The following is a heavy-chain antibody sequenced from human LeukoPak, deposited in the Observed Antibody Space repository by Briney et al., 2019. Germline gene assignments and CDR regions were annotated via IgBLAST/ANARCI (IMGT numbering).Heavy chain of an antibody. CDR2: ISGSGGYT. CDR1: GFTFSSYA. V-gene: IGHV3-23*01. CDR3: AKEYGGYYYYFDN. J-gene: IGHJ4*02. D-gene: IGHD4-17*01. Sequence: PGGSLRLSCAASGFTFSSYAMSWVRQAPGKGLEWVSAISGSGGYTYYADSVKGQFSISRDNSKNTLYLQMNSLRVDDTAEYYCAKEYGGYYYYFDNWGQGTLVTVSS.